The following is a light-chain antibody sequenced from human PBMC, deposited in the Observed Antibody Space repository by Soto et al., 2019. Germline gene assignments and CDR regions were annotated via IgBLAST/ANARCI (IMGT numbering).Light chain of an antibody. V-gene: IGKV3-15*01. CDR1: QGIGDT. CDR3: QQRSNWHPIT. CDR2: DTS. J-gene: IGKJ5*01. Sequence: EVLMRPSPSTLSVSPGEGAPLSCRASQGIGDTLAWYQHKPGQTPRLLIYDTSTRATGVPTRFSGSRSGAEFTLTINSLQYEDFAVHYCQQRSNWHPITFGQGTRLEIK.